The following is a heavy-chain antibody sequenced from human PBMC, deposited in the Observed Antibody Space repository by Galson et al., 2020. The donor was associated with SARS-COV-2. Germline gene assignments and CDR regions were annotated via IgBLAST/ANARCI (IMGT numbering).Heavy chain of an antibody. J-gene: IGHJ4*02. V-gene: IGHV4-39*07. CDR1: GGSISSSSYY. Sequence: SETLSLTCTVSGGSISSSSYYWGWIRQPPGKGLEWIGSIYYSGSTYYNPSLKSRVTISVDTSKNQFSLKLSSVTAADTAVYYCARDRGGGGDFDYWGQGTLVTVSS. CDR3: ARDRGGGGDFDY. CDR2: IYYSGST. D-gene: IGHD3-10*01.